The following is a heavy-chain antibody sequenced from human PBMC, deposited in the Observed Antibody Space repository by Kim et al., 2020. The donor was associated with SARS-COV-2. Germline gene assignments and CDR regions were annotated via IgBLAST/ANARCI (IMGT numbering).Heavy chain of an antibody. Sequence: SVKGRFTISRDNSKNTLYLQMNSLRAEDTAVYYCAKDHGSGSYYNFDVDYWGQGTLVTVSS. D-gene: IGHD3-10*01. J-gene: IGHJ4*02. V-gene: IGHV3-23*01. CDR3: AKDHGSGSYYNFDVDY.